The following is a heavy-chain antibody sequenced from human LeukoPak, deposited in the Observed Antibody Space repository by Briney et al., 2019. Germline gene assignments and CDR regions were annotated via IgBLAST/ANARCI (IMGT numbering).Heavy chain of an antibody. CDR2: IYYSGCT. D-gene: IGHD6-19*01. J-gene: IGHJ5*02. V-gene: IGHV4-59*08. Sequence: PSETLSLTCTVSGVPISSYYWSWLRQPPGKGREGVGYIYYSGCTIDNPSLKSRVTMSIETSKNQFSLRLNSVTAADTAVYYCARHWISSGRYGGWFDPWGQGTLVTVSS. CDR1: GVPISSYY. CDR3: ARHWISSGRYGGWFDP.